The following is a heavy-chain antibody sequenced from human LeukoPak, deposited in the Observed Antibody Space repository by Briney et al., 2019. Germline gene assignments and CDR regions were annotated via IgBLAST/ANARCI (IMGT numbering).Heavy chain of an antibody. CDR1: GFTFSSYA. Sequence: GGSLRLSCAASGFTFSSYAMSWVRQTPEKGLEWVSTITPGGSNMYYHDSVKGRFTISRDNAKNLLFLQMNSLRAEDTAVYYCASWSGSSVLDYWGQGTLVTVSS. J-gene: IGHJ4*02. CDR2: ITPGGSNM. D-gene: IGHD3-3*01. V-gene: IGHV3-21*01. CDR3: ASWSGSSVLDY.